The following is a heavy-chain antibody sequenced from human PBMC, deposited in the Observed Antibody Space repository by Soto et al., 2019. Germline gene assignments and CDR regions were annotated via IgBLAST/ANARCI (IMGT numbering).Heavy chain of an antibody. CDR3: ARLCSGCSNPYYFDY. Sequence: PSETLSLACAVSGGSISSSNWWSWVRQPPGKGLEWIGEIYHSGSTNYNPSLKSRVTISVDKSKNQFSLKLSSVTAADTAVYYCARLCSGCSNPYYFDYWGQGTLVTVSS. CDR2: IYHSGST. D-gene: IGHD6-19*01. CDR1: GGSISSSNW. V-gene: IGHV4-4*02. J-gene: IGHJ4*02.